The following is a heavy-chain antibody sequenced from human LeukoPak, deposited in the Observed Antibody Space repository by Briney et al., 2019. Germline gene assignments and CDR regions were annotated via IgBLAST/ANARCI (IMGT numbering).Heavy chain of an antibody. D-gene: IGHD3-22*01. Sequence: ASVTVSCKASGGTFSSYAISWVRQAPGQGLEWMGRIIPILGIANYAQKFQGRVTITADKSTSTAYMELSSLRSEDTAVYYCATNPYYYDSSGYYNYYFDYWGQGTLVTVSS. CDR2: IIPILGIA. CDR3: ATNPYYYDSSGYYNYYFDY. J-gene: IGHJ4*02. CDR1: GGTFSSYA. V-gene: IGHV1-69*04.